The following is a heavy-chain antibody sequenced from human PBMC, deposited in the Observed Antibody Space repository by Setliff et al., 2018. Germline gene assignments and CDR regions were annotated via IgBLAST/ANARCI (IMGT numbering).Heavy chain of an antibody. Sequence: GASVKVSCKASGYTFTSYGISWVRQAPGQGLEWMGWISAYNGNTNYAQKLQGRVTMTTDTSTSTAYMELSSLRSEDTAVYYCGRQQLAYYYYYWGQGTLVTVSS. CDR1: GYTFTSYG. CDR2: ISAYNGNT. V-gene: IGHV1-18*01. CDR3: GRQQLAYYYYY. J-gene: IGHJ4*02. D-gene: IGHD6-13*01.